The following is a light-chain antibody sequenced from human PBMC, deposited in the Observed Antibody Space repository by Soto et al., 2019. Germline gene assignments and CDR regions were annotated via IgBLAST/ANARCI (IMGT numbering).Light chain of an antibody. CDR2: EVS. CDR1: SSDVGAYNY. J-gene: IGLJ2*01. V-gene: IGLV2-14*01. CDR3: SSYTSSSTVV. Sequence: QSALTQPAPVSGSPGQSITISCTGSSSDVGAYNYVSWYQQHPGEAPKLMTYEVSNRPSGVSNRFSGSKSGNTASLTISGLQAEDEAYYYCSSYTSSSTVVFGGGTKVTVL.